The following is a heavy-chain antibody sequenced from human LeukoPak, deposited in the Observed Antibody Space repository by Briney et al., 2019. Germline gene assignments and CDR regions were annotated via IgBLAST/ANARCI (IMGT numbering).Heavy chain of an antibody. CDR2: VSTYNGNT. D-gene: IGHD2-2*01. CDR3: ARGYCSSTGCYFPSTDVFDV. J-gene: IGHJ3*01. Sequence: GASVKVSCKASGGTFSSYAISWVRQAPGQGLEWMGWVSTYNGNTNYAQKFQGRVTMTTDIPTSTAYMDLRSVRSDDTAVYYCARGYCSSTGCYFPSTDVFDVWGQGTMATVSS. V-gene: IGHV1-18*01. CDR1: GGTFSSYA.